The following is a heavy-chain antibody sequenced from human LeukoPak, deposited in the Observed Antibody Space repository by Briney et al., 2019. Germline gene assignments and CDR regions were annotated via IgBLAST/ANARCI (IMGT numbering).Heavy chain of an antibody. V-gene: IGHV4-59*01. Sequence: SETLSLTCTVSGGSISSYYWSWIRQPPGKGLEWIGYIYYSGSTNYNPSLKSRVTISVDTSKNQFSLKLSSVTAEDTAVYYCARCTSGWYYYYGMDVWGQGTTVTVSS. J-gene: IGHJ6*02. CDR1: GGSISSYY. CDR2: IYYSGST. CDR3: ARCTSGWYYYYGMDV. D-gene: IGHD6-19*01.